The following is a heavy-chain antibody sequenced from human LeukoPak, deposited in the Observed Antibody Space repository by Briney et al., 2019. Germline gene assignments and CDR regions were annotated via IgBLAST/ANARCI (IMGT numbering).Heavy chain of an antibody. D-gene: IGHD6-19*01. J-gene: IGHJ4*02. Sequence: PGGSLRLSCAASGFTFSNYGIHWVRQAPGKGLEWVALIWYDGSNKFHADSVKGRFTISRDNSKNTLYLQMNSLRAEDTAVYYCARWRAGIAVAVDYWGQGTLVTVSS. CDR3: ARWRAGIAVAVDY. CDR2: IWYDGSNK. CDR1: GFTFSNYG. V-gene: IGHV3-33*01.